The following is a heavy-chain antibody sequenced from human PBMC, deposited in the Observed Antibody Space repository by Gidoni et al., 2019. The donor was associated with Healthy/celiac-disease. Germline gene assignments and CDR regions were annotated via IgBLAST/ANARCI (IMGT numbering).Heavy chain of an antibody. Sequence: QVQLVQSGAEVKKPGAAVKVSCKASGDTCTGYYMHWVRQAPGQGLEWMGRINPNRGGTTYARDFRGRVPMPSDPSIGPAYMGLRRLSSDDPPVYYCARGGVSYYDFWSGYWGVFDYWGQGTLVTVSS. CDR3: ARGGVSYYDFWSGYWGVFDY. CDR1: GDTCTGYY. D-gene: IGHD3-3*01. CDR2: INPNRGGT. J-gene: IGHJ4*02. V-gene: IGHV1-2*06.